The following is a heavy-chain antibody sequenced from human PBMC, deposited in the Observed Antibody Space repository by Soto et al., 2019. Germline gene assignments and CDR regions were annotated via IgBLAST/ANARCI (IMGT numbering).Heavy chain of an antibody. Sequence: SQTLSLTCAISGDSVSSNSAAWNWIRQSPSRGLEWLGRTYYRSKWYNDYAVSVKSRITINPDTSKNQFSLQLNSATPEDTAVYYCARDGLVTIFGVVITSDYYYGMDVWGQGTTVTVSS. CDR1: GDSVSSNSAA. J-gene: IGHJ6*02. CDR3: ARDGLVTIFGVVITSDYYYGMDV. CDR2: TYYRSKWYN. V-gene: IGHV6-1*01. D-gene: IGHD3-3*01.